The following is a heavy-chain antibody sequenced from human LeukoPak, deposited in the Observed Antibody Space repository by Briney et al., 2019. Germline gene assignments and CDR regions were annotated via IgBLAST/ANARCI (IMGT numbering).Heavy chain of an antibody. CDR1: GFTFSSYS. CDR3: ARDLLYYCGGDCYRPDAFDI. Sequence: GGSLRLSCAASGFTFSSYSMNWVRQAPGRGLEWVSYISSSSSTIYYADSVKGRFTISRDNAKNSLYLQMNSLRDEDTAVYYCARDLLYYCGGDCYRPDAFDIWGQGTMVTVSP. D-gene: IGHD2-21*01. J-gene: IGHJ3*02. CDR2: ISSSSSTI. V-gene: IGHV3-48*02.